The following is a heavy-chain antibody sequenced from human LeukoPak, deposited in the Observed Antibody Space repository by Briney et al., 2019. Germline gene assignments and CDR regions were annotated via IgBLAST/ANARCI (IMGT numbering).Heavy chain of an antibody. Sequence: QLQLLESGPGLVKPSETLSLTCTLSGGSITTTTYYLCWIRPPPGQGLEWLGQINHIRSTNYNPSLKSRVTISVDTSKNQFSLKLSSVTAADTAVYYCARDPPLKWTRVKYSYGENYMDVWGKGTTVTVSS. V-gene: IGHV4-39*07. D-gene: IGHD5-18*01. CDR1: GGSITTTTYY. J-gene: IGHJ6*03. CDR3: ARDPPLKWTRVKYSYGENYMDV. CDR2: INHIRST.